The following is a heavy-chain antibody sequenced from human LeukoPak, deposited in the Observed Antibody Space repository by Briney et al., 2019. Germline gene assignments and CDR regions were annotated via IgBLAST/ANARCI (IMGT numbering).Heavy chain of an antibody. CDR1: GYSISSGRY. CDR3: ARSLGTAGIDY. V-gene: IGHV4-38-2*01. D-gene: IGHD1-1*01. Sequence: SETLSLTRAVSGYSISSGRYWGWIRQPPRMGLEWIGSVFHSGSTYYNPSLKSRVTISVDTSKNQFSLNLRSVTAADTAVYYCARSLGTAGIDYWGQGTLVTVSS. J-gene: IGHJ4*02. CDR2: VFHSGST.